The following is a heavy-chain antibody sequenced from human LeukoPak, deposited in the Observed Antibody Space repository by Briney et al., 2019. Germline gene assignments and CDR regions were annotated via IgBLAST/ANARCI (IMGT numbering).Heavy chain of an antibody. V-gene: IGHV3-21*01. J-gene: IGHJ5*02. D-gene: IGHD5-18*01. CDR2: ISSSSSYI. CDR3: ARDLNVDTAMVGWFDP. Sequence: GGSLRLSCAASGFTFSSYSMNWVRQAPGKGLEWVSSISSSSSYIYYADSVKGRFTISRDNAKNSLYLQMNSLRAEDTAVYYCARDLNVDTAMVGWFDPWGQGTLVTVSS. CDR1: GFTFSSYS.